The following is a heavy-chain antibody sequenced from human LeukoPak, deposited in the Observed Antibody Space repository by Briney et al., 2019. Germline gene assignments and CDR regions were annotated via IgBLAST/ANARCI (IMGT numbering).Heavy chain of an antibody. V-gene: IGHV3-9*01. CDR2: ISWDSGSI. CDR3: TKVPSPIAAAGPWWFDP. CDR1: GFTFDDYA. Sequence: PGGSLRLSCAASGFTFDDYAMHWVRQAPGKGLEWVSGISWDSGSIGYVDSVKGRFTISRDNAKNSLYLQMNSLRAEDTALYYCTKVPSPIAAAGPWWFDPWGQGTLVTVSS. D-gene: IGHD6-13*01. J-gene: IGHJ5*02.